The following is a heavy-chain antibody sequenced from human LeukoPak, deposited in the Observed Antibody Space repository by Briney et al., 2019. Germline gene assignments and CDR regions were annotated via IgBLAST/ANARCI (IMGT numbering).Heavy chain of an antibody. J-gene: IGHJ6*03. V-gene: IGHV4-39*01. CDR1: GGSISSSDFY. D-gene: IGHD3-22*01. CDR3: ARLIHSYYYDSSGYCPYYYMDV. CDR2: ISYSGTS. Sequence: PSETLSLTCTVSGGSISSSDFYWGLIRQPPGKGLEWIGRISYSGTSYYNPSLKRRITISVDTSNNQFSLKMTSVTASDTAVYFCARLIHSYYYDSSGYCPYYYMDVWGKGTTVTVSS.